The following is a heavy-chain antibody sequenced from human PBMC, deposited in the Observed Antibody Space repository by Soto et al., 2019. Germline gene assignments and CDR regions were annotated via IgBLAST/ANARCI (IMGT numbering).Heavy chain of an antibody. Sequence: QVQLVQSGAEVKKPGASVKVSCKASGYTFTSYGISWVRQAPGQGLEWMGWISAYNGNTNYAQKLQGRVTMTTDTSTSXXYXEXRSLRSDDTAVYYCARLGIVLVPAAAYSYYYYGMDVWGQGTTVTVSS. CDR1: GYTFTSYG. D-gene: IGHD2-2*03. CDR2: ISAYNGNT. CDR3: ARLGIVLVPAAAYSYYYYGMDV. J-gene: IGHJ6*02. V-gene: IGHV1-18*01.